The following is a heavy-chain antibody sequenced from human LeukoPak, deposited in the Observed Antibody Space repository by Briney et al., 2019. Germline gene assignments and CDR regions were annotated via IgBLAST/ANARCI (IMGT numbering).Heavy chain of an antibody. CDR1: GGSISTSSYY. J-gene: IGHJ3*02. D-gene: IGHD2-15*01. Sequence: SETLSLTCTVSGGSISTSSYYWGWIRQPPGKGPEWIGSIYYSGSTYYNPSLKSRVSISVDTSKNQFSLNLNSVTAADTAVYYCARGPSENVILVAVGPSDAFDIWGQGTMVTVSS. CDR2: IYYSGST. V-gene: IGHV4-39*07. CDR3: ARGPSENVILVAVGPSDAFDI.